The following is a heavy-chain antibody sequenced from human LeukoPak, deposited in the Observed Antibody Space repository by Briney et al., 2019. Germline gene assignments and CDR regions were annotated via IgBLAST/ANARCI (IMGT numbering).Heavy chain of an antibody. CDR1: GFTFGDYA. CDR2: IYTGGST. D-gene: IGHD2-15*01. CDR3: ACYNNWFDP. Sequence: PGWSLRLSCAASGFTFGDYAMSWVRHAPGKGLQWVSVIYTGGSTYYADSVKGRFTISRDNSKNTLYLQMNSLRAEDTAVYYCACYNNWFDPWGQGTLVTVSS. V-gene: IGHV3-53*01. J-gene: IGHJ5*02.